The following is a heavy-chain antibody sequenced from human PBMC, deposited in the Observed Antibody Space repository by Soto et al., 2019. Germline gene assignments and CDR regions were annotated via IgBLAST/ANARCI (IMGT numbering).Heavy chain of an antibody. V-gene: IGHV1-18*01. D-gene: IGHD3-9*01. J-gene: IGHJ4*02. CDR3: ARDPYDILTGYYLSSFDY. CDR1: GYTFTSYG. CDR2: ISAYNGNT. Sequence: QVQLVQSGAEVKKPGASVKVSCKASGYTFTSYGISWVRQAPGQGLEWMGWISAYNGNTNYAQKLQGRVTMTTDTARSTAYMELRSLRSDDTAVYYCARDPYDILTGYYLSSFDYWGQGTLVTVSS.